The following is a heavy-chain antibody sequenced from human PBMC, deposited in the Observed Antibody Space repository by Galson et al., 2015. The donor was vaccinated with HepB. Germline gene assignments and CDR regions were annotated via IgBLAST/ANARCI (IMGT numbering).Heavy chain of an antibody. CDR3: ARGGDSDFWSGGGVDY. CDR2: ISTSGSII. V-gene: IGHV3-11*01. CDR1: GFTFSDHY. J-gene: IGHJ4*02. D-gene: IGHD3-3*01. Sequence: SLRLSCAASGFTFSDHYMSWIRQAPGKGLEWVSYISTSGSIIYYADSVKGRFTISRDSAKNSLSLQMNSLRAEDTAVYYCARGGDSDFWSGGGVDYWGQGTLVTVSS.